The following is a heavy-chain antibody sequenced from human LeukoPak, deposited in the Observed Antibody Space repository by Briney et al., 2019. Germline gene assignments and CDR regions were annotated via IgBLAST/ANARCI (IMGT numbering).Heavy chain of an antibody. CDR3: ARDSGWYYYDSSGHDAFDI. J-gene: IGHJ3*02. Sequence: GGSLRLSCAASGFTVSSNYMSWIRQAPGKGLEWVSYISSSGSTIYYADSVKGRFTISRDNAKNSLYLQMNSLRAEDTAVYYCARDSGWYYYDSSGHDAFDIWGQGTMVTVSS. D-gene: IGHD3-22*01. V-gene: IGHV3-11*01. CDR2: ISSSGSTI. CDR1: GFTVSSNY.